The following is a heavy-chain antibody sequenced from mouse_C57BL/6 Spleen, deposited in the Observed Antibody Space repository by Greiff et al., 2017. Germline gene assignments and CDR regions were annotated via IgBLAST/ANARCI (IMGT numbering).Heavy chain of an antibody. Sequence: EVKLVESGGGLVQPGGSLKLSCAASGFTFSDYGMAWVRQAPRKGPEWVAFISNLAYSIYYADTVTGRFTISREHAKNTLYLEMSSQRSEDTAMYYCARRLTGTGAMDYWGQGTSVTVSS. CDR3: ARRLTGTGAMDY. D-gene: IGHD4-1*01. CDR1: GFTFSDYG. CDR2: ISNLAYSI. J-gene: IGHJ4*01. V-gene: IGHV5-15*01.